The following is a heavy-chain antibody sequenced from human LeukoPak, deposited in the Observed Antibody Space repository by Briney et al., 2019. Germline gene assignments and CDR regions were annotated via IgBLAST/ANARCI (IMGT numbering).Heavy chain of an antibody. CDR2: INPNSGVT. Sequence: ASVKVSCKASGYTFTGYYMHWVRQAPGQGLEWMGWINPNSGVTNYAQKFQGRVTMTRDTSISTAYMELSRLRPDDTAVYYCARYDFWSPTAFDIWGQGTMVIVSS. CDR1: GYTFTGYY. CDR3: ARYDFWSPTAFDI. J-gene: IGHJ3*02. D-gene: IGHD3-3*01. V-gene: IGHV1-2*02.